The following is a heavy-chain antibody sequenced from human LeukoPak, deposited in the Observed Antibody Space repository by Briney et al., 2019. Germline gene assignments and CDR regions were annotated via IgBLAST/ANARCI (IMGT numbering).Heavy chain of an antibody. J-gene: IGHJ4*02. D-gene: IGHD5-12*01. Sequence: PGGSLRLSCAASGFTFSSYGMHWVRQAPGKGLEWVANMNQDGSEKNYVDSVKGRFTISRDNAKNSLYLQMNSLRAEDTAVYYCARDRGYDTFDYWGQGTLVTVSS. CDR2: MNQDGSEK. V-gene: IGHV3-7*03. CDR1: GFTFSSYG. CDR3: ARDRGYDTFDY.